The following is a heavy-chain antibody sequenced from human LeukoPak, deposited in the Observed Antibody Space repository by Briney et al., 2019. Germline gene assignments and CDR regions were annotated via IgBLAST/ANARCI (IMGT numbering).Heavy chain of an antibody. CDR1: GGSISSSSYY. CDR2: IYYSGST. CDR3: ARVNGPMAGDGALWY. D-gene: IGHD4/OR15-4a*01. Sequence: PSETLSLTCTVSGGSISSSSYYWGWIRQPPGKGLEWIGSIYYSGSTYYNPSLKSRVTISVDTSKNQFSLKLSSVTAADTAVYYCARVNGPMAGDGALWYWGQGTLVTVSS. J-gene: IGHJ4*02. V-gene: IGHV4-39*07.